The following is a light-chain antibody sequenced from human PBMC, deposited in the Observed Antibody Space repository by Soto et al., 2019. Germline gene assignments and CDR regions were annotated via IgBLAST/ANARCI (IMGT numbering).Light chain of an antibody. CDR2: DAS. V-gene: IGKV1-5*01. Sequence: QRTRSPSXLSSSLXXXXTXTXRASQSISSWLAWYQQKPGKAPKLLIYDASSLESGVPSRFSGSGSGTEFTLTISSLQPDDFATYYCQQYNSYSLTFGQGTKV. J-gene: IGKJ1*01. CDR3: QQYNSYSLT. CDR1: QSISSW.